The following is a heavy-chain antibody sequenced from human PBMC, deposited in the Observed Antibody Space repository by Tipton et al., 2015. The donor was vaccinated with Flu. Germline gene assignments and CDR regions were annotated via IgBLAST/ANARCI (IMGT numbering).Heavy chain of an antibody. CDR2: IRHYVTNT. CDR3: AKDNDPSNVPHY. J-gene: IGHJ4*02. V-gene: IGHV3-30*02. CDR1: GFTFSNYG. D-gene: IGHD1-1*01. Sequence: GSLRLSCVASGFTFSNYGLHWVRQAPGKRLEWVALIRHYVTNTYYVDSVRGRFTISRDNSKNTVYLQMNNLRGEDTAVYNCAKDNDPSNVPHYWGQGTLVTVSS.